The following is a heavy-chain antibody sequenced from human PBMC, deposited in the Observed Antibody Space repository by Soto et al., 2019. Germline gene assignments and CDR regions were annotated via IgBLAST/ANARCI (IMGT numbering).Heavy chain of an antibody. CDR2: TYPGDSDT. D-gene: IGHD2-8*01. J-gene: IGHJ6*02. V-gene: IGHV5-51*01. CDR1: GYSFTSYW. Sequence: PGESLKISCKGSGYSFTSYWIGWVRQMPGKGLEWMGITYPGDSDTRYSPSFQGQVTISADKSISTAYLQWSSLKASDTPMYYCAGHRRDIVLMVYDGYYYCGMDVWGQGTTVTVSS. CDR3: AGHRRDIVLMVYDGYYYCGMDV.